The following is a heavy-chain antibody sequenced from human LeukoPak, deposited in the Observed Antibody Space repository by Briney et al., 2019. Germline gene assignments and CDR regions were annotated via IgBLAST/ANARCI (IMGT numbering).Heavy chain of an antibody. CDR3: AFYCSSTSCYPFDY. D-gene: IGHD2-2*01. Sequence: PGGSLTLSCAASGFTFSSYAMSWVRQAPGKGLEWVSAISGSGGSTYYADSVKGRFTISRDNSKNTLYLQMNSLRAEDTAVYYCAFYCSSTSCYPFDYWGQGTLVTLSS. CDR1: GFTFSSYA. J-gene: IGHJ4*02. CDR2: ISGSGGST. V-gene: IGHV3-23*01.